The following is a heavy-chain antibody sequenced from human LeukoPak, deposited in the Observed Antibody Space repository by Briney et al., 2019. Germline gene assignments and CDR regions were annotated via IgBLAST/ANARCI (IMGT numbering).Heavy chain of an antibody. V-gene: IGHV3-33*01. CDR3: ARDRGGLDAFDI. D-gene: IGHD3-10*01. CDR1: GFTFSSYG. Sequence: PGRSLRLSCAASGFTFSSYGMHWVRQAPGKGLEWVAVIWYDGSNKYYADSVKGRFTISRDNSKNTLYLQMNSLRADDTAVYYCARDRGGLDAFDIWGQGTMVTVSS. CDR2: IWYDGSNK. J-gene: IGHJ3*02.